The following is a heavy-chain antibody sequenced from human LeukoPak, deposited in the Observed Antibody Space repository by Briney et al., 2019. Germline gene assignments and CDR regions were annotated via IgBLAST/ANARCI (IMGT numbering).Heavy chain of an antibody. CDR1: GESFSGYY. CDR2: INHSGST. V-gene: IGHV4-34*01. Sequence: SETLSLTCAVYGESFSGYYWSWIRQPPGKGLEWIGEINHSGSTNYNPSLKSRVTISVDASKTQFSLKLSSVTAADTAVYYCARLQPTPGWFDPWGQGTLVTVSS. J-gene: IGHJ5*02. CDR3: ARLQPTPGWFDP. D-gene: IGHD1-14*01.